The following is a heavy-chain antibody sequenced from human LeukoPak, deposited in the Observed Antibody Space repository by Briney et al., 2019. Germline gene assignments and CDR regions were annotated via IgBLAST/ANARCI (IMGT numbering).Heavy chain of an antibody. CDR2: INPDSGAT. Sequence: ASVKVSCKASGYTFIAYYMHWVRQAPGQGLEWMGWINPDSGATNYAQRFQGRVTMTRDTSISTAYMELSRLRSDDTALYYCARSEMADYWGQGTLVTVSS. D-gene: IGHD1-14*01. CDR3: ARSEMADY. J-gene: IGHJ4*02. V-gene: IGHV1-2*02. CDR1: GYTFIAYY.